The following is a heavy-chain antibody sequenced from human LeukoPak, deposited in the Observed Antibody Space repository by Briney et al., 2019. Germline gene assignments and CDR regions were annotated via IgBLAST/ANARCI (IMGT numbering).Heavy chain of an antibody. V-gene: IGHV3-9*01. CDR1: GFTFDDYA. D-gene: IGHD5-18*01. J-gene: IGHJ4*02. CDR3: AKAKSPSYGYLVNY. Sequence: GGSLRLSCAASGFTFDDYAMHWVRQAPGKGLEWVSGISWNSGSIGYADSVKGRFTISRDNAKNSLYLQMNSLRAEDTALYYCAKAKSPSYGYLVNYWGQGTLVTVSS. CDR2: ISWNSGSI.